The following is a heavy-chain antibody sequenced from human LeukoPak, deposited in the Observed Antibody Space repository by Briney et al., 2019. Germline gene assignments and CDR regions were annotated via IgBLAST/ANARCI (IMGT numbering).Heavy chain of an antibody. CDR1: GFTFSTYR. Sequence: GGSLRLSCAVSGFTFSTYRMDWVRQAPGMGLEWVSYISSSSSITYYADSVKGRFTISRDNAKNSLFLQMDSLRDEDTAVYYCARSGYSGYEFDHWGQGTRVTVSS. D-gene: IGHD5-12*01. V-gene: IGHV3-48*02. CDR2: ISSSSSIT. J-gene: IGHJ4*02. CDR3: ARSGYSGYEFDH.